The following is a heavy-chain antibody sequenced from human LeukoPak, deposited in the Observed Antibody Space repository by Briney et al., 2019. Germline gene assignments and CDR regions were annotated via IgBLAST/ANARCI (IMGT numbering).Heavy chain of an antibody. CDR3: AGGLDIAVAGPGGYFDY. J-gene: IGHJ4*02. D-gene: IGHD6-19*01. V-gene: IGHV3-11*01. CDR1: GFTFRDYH. Sequence: KAGGSLRLSCAASGFTFRDYHMNWIRQAPGKGLEWVSYISPGGATYFADSVKGRFTISRDNTKNSLFLQMNSLTAEDTAVYYCAGGLDIAVAGPGGYFDYWGQGTLVTVSS. CDR2: ISPGGAT.